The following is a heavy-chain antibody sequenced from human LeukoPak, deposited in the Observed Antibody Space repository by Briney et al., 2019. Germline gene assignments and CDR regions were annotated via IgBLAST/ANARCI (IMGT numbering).Heavy chain of an antibody. CDR2: ISGSGGTI. Sequence: PGGSLRLSCAASGFTLSSYEVNWVRQAPGKGLEWISYISGSGGTIYYADSVKGRFTISRDNSKNTLYLQMNSLRAEDTAVYYCAKDRSGIVATIWFYWGQGTLVTVSS. V-gene: IGHV3-48*03. J-gene: IGHJ4*02. D-gene: IGHD5-12*01. CDR3: AKDRSGIVATIWFY. CDR1: GFTLSSYE.